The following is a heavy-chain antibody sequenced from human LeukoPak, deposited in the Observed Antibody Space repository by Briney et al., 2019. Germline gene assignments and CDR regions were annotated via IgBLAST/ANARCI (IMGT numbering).Heavy chain of an antibody. CDR2: ISGSGGST. CDR1: GGSISSGG. V-gene: IGHV3-23*01. CDR3: AKVRLRLNAFDI. J-gene: IGHJ3*02. D-gene: IGHD3-16*01. Sequence: ETLSLTCTVSGGSISSGGFYWSWVRQAPGKGLEWVSAISGSGGSTYYADSVKGRFTISRDNSKNTLYLQMNSLRAEDTAVYYCAKVRLRLNAFDIWGQGTMVTVSS.